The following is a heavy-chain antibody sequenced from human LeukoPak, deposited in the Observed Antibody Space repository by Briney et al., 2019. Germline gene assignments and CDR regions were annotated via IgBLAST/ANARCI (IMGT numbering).Heavy chain of an antibody. CDR3: AREAIRITGTTDVCYYFDC. D-gene: IGHD1-7*01. V-gene: IGHV4-61*02. CDR2: IYTSGST. Sequence: PSETLSLTCTVSGGSISSGSYYWSWIRQPAGKGLEWIGRIYTSGSTNYNPSLKSRVTISVDTSKNQFSLKLSSVTAADTAVYYCAREAIRITGTTDVCYYFDCWGQGTLVTVSS. CDR1: GGSISSGSYY. J-gene: IGHJ4*02.